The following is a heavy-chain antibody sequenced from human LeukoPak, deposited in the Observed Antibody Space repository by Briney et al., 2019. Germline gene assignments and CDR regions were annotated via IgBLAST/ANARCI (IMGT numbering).Heavy chain of an antibody. J-gene: IGHJ4*02. Sequence: ASVKVSCKASGYTFTGYYMHWVRQAPGQGLEWMGWINPNSGGTNYAQKFQGRVTMTRDTSISTAYMELSRLRSDDTAVYYCARDWVRGWHSIDYWGQGTLVTVSS. CDR3: ARDWVRGWHSIDY. CDR2: INPNSGGT. CDR1: GYTFTGYY. V-gene: IGHV1-2*02. D-gene: IGHD3-10*01.